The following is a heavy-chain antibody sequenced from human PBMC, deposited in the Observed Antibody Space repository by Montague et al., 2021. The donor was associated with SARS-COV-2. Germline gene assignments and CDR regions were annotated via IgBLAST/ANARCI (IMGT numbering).Heavy chain of an antibody. CDR2: IYYSGST. V-gene: IGHV4-59*01. CDR1: GASISSYY. J-gene: IGHJ4*02. CDR3: ARRGSSVWGVTVSAELDY. D-gene: IGHD3-10*01. Sequence: SETLSLTCTVSGASISSYYWSWIRQPPGKGLEWIGYIYYSGSTNYNPSLKSRVTISVDTSKNQFSLKLSSVTAADTAVYYCARRGSSVWGVTVSAELDYWGQGILVIVSS.